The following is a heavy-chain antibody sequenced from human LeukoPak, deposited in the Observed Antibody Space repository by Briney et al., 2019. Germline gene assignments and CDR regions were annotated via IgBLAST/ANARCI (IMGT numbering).Heavy chain of an antibody. D-gene: IGHD6-19*01. Sequence: PGGYLRLSCAASGFTFSSYSMNWVRQAPGKGLEWVSAISGSGGSTYYADSVKGRFTISRDNSKNTLYLQMNSLRAEDTAVYYCAKEVADKVGGYFDYWGQGTLVTVSS. CDR2: ISGSGGST. J-gene: IGHJ4*02. V-gene: IGHV3-23*01. CDR3: AKEVADKVGGYFDY. CDR1: GFTFSSYS.